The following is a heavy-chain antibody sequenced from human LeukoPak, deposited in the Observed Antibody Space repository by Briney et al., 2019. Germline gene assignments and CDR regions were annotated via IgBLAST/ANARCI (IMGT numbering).Heavy chain of an antibody. CDR2: IYHSGSP. Sequence: PSETLSLTCTVSGGSISNYWSWIRQPPGQGLEWIGYIYHSGSPNYNPSLKSRVTISVDTSKNHFSLKLNSLTAADTAVYYCARGMPHDLWGQGNLVPVSS. J-gene: IGHJ5*02. V-gene: IGHV4-59*01. CDR1: GGSISNY. D-gene: IGHD2-2*01. CDR3: ARGMPHDL.